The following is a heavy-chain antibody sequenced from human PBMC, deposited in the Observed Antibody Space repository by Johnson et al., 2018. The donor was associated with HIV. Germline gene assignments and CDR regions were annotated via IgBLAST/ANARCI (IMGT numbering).Heavy chain of an antibody. V-gene: IGHV3-33*06. CDR1: GFTFSSYG. J-gene: IGHJ3*02. Sequence: VQLVESGGGVVQPGRSLRLSCAASGFTFSSYGMHWVRQAPGKGLEWVAVIWYDGSNKYYADSVKGRFTISRDNSKNTLYLQMNSLRAEDTAVYYCAKDMDGVLYWGLSAFDIWGQGTMVTVSS. CDR3: AKDMDGVLYWGLSAFDI. D-gene: IGHD2-8*02. CDR2: IWYDGSNK.